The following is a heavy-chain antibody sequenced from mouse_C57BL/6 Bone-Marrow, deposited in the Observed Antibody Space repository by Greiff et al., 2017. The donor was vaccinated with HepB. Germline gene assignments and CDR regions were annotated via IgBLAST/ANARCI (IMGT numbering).Heavy chain of an antibody. Sequence: QVQLQQSGAELARPGASVKLSCKASGYTFTSYGISWVKQRTGQGLEWIGEIYPRSGNTYYNEKFKGKATLTADKSSSTAYMERRSLTSEDSAVYFCARDRDWGYYFDYWGQGTTLTVSS. CDR1: GYTFTSYG. CDR3: ARDRDWGYYFDY. D-gene: IGHD4-1*01. J-gene: IGHJ2*01. V-gene: IGHV1-81*01. CDR2: IYPRSGNT.